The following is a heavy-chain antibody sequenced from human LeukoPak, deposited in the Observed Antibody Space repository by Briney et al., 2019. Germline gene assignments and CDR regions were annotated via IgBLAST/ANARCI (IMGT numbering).Heavy chain of an antibody. CDR3: ARGSYSSSSSIRYYYYGMDI. Sequence: SETLSLTCVVYGGSFTGYYWTWIRQPPGKGLEWVGEINHSGSTHYNPSLKSRVTISVDTSKIQFSLKLSSVTAADTAVYYCARGSYSSSSSIRYYYYGMDIWGQGTTVTVSS. CDR2: INHSGST. J-gene: IGHJ6*02. V-gene: IGHV4-34*01. CDR1: GGSFTGYY. D-gene: IGHD6-6*01.